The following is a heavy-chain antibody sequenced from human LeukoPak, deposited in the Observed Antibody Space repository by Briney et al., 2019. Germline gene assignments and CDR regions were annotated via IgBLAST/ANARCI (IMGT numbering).Heavy chain of an antibody. CDR1: GFTFSDYY. D-gene: IGHD3-10*01. CDR3: AKGSYGSGSYVDY. Sequence: GGSLRLSCAASGFTFSDYYMSWIRQAPGKGLEWVPYISSSGGTIYYADSVKGRFTISRDNAKNSLYLQMNSLRAEDTAVYYCAKGSYGSGSYVDYWGQGTLITVSS. J-gene: IGHJ4*02. CDR2: ISSSGGTI. V-gene: IGHV3-11*04.